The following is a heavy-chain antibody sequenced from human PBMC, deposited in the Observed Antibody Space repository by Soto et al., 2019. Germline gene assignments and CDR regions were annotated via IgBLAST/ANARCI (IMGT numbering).Heavy chain of an antibody. D-gene: IGHD3-9*01. CDR1: GFTLSSYA. CDR3: ARDNDHYDILTGYYKALDY. Sequence: GGSLRLSCAASGFTLSSYAMHWVRQAPGKGLEWVAVISYDGSNKYYADSVKGRFTISRDNSKNTLYLQMNSLRVDDTAVYYCARDNDHYDILTGYYKALDYWGQGTLVTVSS. CDR2: ISYDGSNK. V-gene: IGHV3-30-3*01. J-gene: IGHJ4*02.